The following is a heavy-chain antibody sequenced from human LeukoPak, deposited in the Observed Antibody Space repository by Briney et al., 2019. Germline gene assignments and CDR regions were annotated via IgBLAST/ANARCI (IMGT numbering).Heavy chain of an antibody. D-gene: IGHD5-12*01. J-gene: IGHJ4*02. Sequence: GRSLRLSRAASGFTFSTYGMHWVRQAPGKGLEWVAVISYDGTKEHYADPVKGRSTISRDNSKNTLYLQMNSLRAEDTAVYYCAKEAASGYYRTSDYWGQGTLVTVSS. CDR2: ISYDGTKE. CDR3: AKEAASGYYRTSDY. CDR1: GFTFSTYG. V-gene: IGHV3-30*18.